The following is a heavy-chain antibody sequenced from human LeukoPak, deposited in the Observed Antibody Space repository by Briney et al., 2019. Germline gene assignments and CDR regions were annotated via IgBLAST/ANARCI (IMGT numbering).Heavy chain of an antibody. D-gene: IGHD1-26*01. J-gene: IGHJ3*02. CDR2: IYYSGST. CDR3: ARIVGAGDAFDI. CDR1: GGSISSGDYY. Sequence: SETLSLTCTVSGGSISSGDYYWSWIRQPPGKGLEWIGYIYYSGSTYYNPSLKSRVTISVDTSKNQFSLKLSSVTAADTAVSYCARIVGAGDAFDIWGQGTMVTVSS. V-gene: IGHV4-30-4*08.